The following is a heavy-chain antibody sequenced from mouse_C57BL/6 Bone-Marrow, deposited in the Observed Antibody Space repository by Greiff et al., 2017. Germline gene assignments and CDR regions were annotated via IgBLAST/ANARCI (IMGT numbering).Heavy chain of an antibody. CDR1: GYTFTDYY. CDR2: INPNNGGT. V-gene: IGHV1-26*01. CDR3: ARPYGSLYLYFDV. J-gene: IGHJ1*03. D-gene: IGHD1-1*01. Sequence: EVQLQQSGPELVKPGASVKISCKASGYTFTDYYMNWVKQSHGKSLEWIGDINPNNGGTSYNQKFKGKATLTVDKSSSTAYMELRSLTSEDSAVYYCARPYGSLYLYFDVWGTGTTVTVSS.